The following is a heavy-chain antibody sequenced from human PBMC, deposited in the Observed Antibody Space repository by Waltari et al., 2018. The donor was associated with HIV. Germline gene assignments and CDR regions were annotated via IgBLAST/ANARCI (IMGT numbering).Heavy chain of an antibody. CDR1: GFTFGNYA. V-gene: IGHV3-23*01. CDR2: ISGSGGST. Sequence: EVQLLESGGGLVQPGGSLRLSCAASGFTFGNYAMGWVRQAPGKGLEWVSSISGSGGSTYYADSVKGRFTVSRDNSKDTLFLQMNSLRAEDTALYYCAKEGIIVITDAFDIWGQGTMVIVSS. D-gene: IGHD3-22*01. CDR3: AKEGIIVITDAFDI. J-gene: IGHJ3*02.